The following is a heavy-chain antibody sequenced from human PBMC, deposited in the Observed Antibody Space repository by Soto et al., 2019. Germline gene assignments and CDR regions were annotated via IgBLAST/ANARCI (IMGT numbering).Heavy chain of an antibody. J-gene: IGHJ6*03. Sequence: PSETLSLTCTVSGGSISSYYWSWIRQPPGKGLEWIGYIYYSGSTNYNPSLKSRVTISVDTSKNQFSLKLSSVTAADTAVYYCARSGVATRKYYYYYYMDVWGKGTTVTVSS. D-gene: IGHD5-12*01. V-gene: IGHV4-59*01. CDR2: IYYSGST. CDR3: ARSGVATRKYYYYYYMDV. CDR1: GGSISSYY.